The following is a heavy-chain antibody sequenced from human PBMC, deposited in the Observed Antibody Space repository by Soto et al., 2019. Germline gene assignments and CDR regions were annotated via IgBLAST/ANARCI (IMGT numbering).Heavy chain of an antibody. V-gene: IGHV4-34*01. CDR2: INHSGST. CDR1: GGSFSGYY. J-gene: IGHJ6*03. D-gene: IGHD2-2*01. CDR3: AICRFYDIVVVPADNYYYYMDV. Sequence: SETLSLTCAVYGGSFSGYYWSWIRQPPGKGLEWIGEINHSGSTNYNPSLKSRITISVDTSKNQFSLKLSSVTAADTAVYYCAICRFYDIVVVPADNYYYYMDVWGKGTTVTVSS.